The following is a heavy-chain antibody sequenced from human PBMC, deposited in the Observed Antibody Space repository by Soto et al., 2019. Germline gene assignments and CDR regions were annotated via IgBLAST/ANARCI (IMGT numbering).Heavy chain of an antibody. V-gene: IGHV1-18*01. CDR3: ARLITPKSYYCSSGSSPGVDACDI. D-gene: IGHD2-15*01. CDR2: ISAYNGNT. CDR1: GYTFTSYG. J-gene: IGHJ3*02. Sequence: GASVKVSCKASGYTFTSYGISWVRQAPGQGLEWMGWISAYNGNTNYAQNLQGRVTMTTDTSTSTAYMELRSLRSDDTAVYDCARLITPKSYYCSSGSSPGVDACDIWGQGTRVTVS.